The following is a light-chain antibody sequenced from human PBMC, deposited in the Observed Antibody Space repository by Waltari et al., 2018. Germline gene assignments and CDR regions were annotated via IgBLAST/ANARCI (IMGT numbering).Light chain of an antibody. CDR3: SSYRDGVAH. J-gene: IGLJ2*01. CDR2: DDT. V-gene: IGLV2-14*03. CDR1: NTASGNYSY. Sequence: QSALHQPASLLGSSGQSITISFSGLNTASGNYSYVTWYQQYPGKVPKLLIVDDTTRHSGVSDRFSASRSGSTASLTISGLQTEDEADYYCSSYRDGVAHFGGGTRLTVL.